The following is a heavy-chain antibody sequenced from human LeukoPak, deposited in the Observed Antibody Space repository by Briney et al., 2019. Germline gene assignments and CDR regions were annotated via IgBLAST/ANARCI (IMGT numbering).Heavy chain of an antibody. J-gene: IGHJ3*02. CDR3: ARTDRSGLHVFDT. V-gene: IGHV3-72*01. CDR1: GFTFSDHY. Sequence: GGSLRLSCLVSGFTFSDHYVEWVRQAPGKGLEWVGRSRDKTNSYTTEYAASVKGRFTISRDDSKNSPYLQMNSLKIEDTAVYYCARTDRSGLHVFDTWGQGTKVTVSS. CDR2: SRDKTNSYTT. D-gene: IGHD3-22*01.